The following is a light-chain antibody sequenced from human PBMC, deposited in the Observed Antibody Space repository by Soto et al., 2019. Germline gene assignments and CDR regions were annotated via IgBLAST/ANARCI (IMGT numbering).Light chain of an antibody. CDR2: EVS. CDR1: SSDVGSYNL. Sequence: QSVLTQPASVSGSPGQSITISCTGTSSDVGSYNLVSWYQQHPGKAPKLMIYEVSKRPSGVSNRFSGPKSGNTASLTISGLQAEDEADYYCCSYAGSRDYVFGTGTKLTVL. V-gene: IGLV2-23*02. CDR3: CSYAGSRDYV. J-gene: IGLJ1*01.